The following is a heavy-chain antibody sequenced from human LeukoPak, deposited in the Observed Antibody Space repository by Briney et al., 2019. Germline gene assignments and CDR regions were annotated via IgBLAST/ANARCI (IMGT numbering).Heavy chain of an antibody. Sequence: SVKVSCKASGYTFTGYYMHWVRQAPGQGLEWMGGIIPIFGTANYAQKFQGRVTITADESTSTAYMELSSLRSEDTAVYYCARDGYNRGSTDYWGQGTLVTVSS. D-gene: IGHD5-24*01. J-gene: IGHJ4*02. V-gene: IGHV1-69*13. CDR3: ARDGYNRGSTDY. CDR2: IIPIFGTA. CDR1: GYTFTGYY.